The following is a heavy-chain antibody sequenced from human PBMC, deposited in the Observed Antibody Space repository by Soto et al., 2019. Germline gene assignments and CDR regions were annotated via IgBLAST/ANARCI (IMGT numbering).Heavy chain of an antibody. CDR2: ISYDGDNK. D-gene: IGHD1-1*01. Sequence: ESGGGVVQPGRSLRLSCAASGFTFSYHALNWVRQAPGKGLEWVAVISYDGDNKYIAESVKGRFTISRDNSKNTVSLQMNSLRTEDTAMYFCARGTTTSAFSAMDVWGQGTTVTVS. CDR3: ARGTTTSAFSAMDV. V-gene: IGHV3-30-3*01. CDR1: GFTFSYHA. J-gene: IGHJ6*02.